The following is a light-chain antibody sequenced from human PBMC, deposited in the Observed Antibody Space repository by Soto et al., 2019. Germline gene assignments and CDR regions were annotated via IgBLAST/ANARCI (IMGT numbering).Light chain of an antibody. CDR2: GAS. J-gene: IGKJ5*01. CDR1: QSVSSN. V-gene: IGKV3-20*01. CDR3: QQYGGSPIT. Sequence: EIVMTQSPATLSVSPGERATLSCRASQSVSSNLAWYQQKPGQAPRLLISGASSRATGIPDRFSGSGSATDFTLTISRLEPEDFALYYCQQYGGSPITFGQGTRLEI.